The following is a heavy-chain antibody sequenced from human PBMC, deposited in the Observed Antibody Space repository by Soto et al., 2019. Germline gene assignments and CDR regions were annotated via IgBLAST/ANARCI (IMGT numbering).Heavy chain of an antibody. J-gene: IGHJ4*02. CDR3: AREKGAAGTFDF. CDR2: INAGGGGT. CDR1: GYIFTRYA. Sequence: ASVKVSCKGSGYIFTRYAIHRVRQAPGQTLEWMGWINAGGGGTKYSQKLQGRVTISRDTSATTVYLDLSSLRYEDTAVYYCAREKGAAGTFDFWGQGTLVTVSS. V-gene: IGHV1-3*01. D-gene: IGHD6-13*01.